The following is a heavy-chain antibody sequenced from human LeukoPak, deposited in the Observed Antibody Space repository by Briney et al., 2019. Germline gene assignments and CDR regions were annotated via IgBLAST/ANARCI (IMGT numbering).Heavy chain of an antibody. CDR1: GYSISSGYY. J-gene: IGHJ4*02. V-gene: IGHV4-38-2*01. Sequence: SETLSLTCAVSGYSISSGYYWGWIRQPPGKGLEWIGSIYHSGSTYYNPSLKSRVTISVDTSKNQFSLKLSSVTAADTAVYYCARGTARWLQSTDFDYWGQGTLVTVSS. CDR2: IYHSGST. CDR3: ARGTARWLQSTDFDY. D-gene: IGHD5-24*01.